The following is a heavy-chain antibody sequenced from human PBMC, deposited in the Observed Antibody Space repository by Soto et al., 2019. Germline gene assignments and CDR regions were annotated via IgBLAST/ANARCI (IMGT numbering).Heavy chain of an antibody. CDR2: ISGSGGST. D-gene: IGHD3-22*01. J-gene: IGHJ4*02. V-gene: IGHV3-23*01. CDR3: AKRVVVITDGEYYFDY. Sequence: GGSLRLSCAASGFTFSSYAMSWVRQAPGKGLEWVSAISGSGGSTYYADSVKGRFTISRDNSKNTLYLQMNSLRAEDTAVYYCAKRVVVITDGEYYFDYWGQGTLVTVSS. CDR1: GFTFSSYA.